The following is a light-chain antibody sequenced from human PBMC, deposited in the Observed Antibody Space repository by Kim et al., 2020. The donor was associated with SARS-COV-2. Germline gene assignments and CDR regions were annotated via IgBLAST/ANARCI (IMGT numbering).Light chain of an antibody. CDR3: SSYTSSTSVV. J-gene: IGLJ2*01. CDR2: DVS. V-gene: IGLV2-14*03. Sequence: GQSITLSCTGTSSDVGGYKYVSWYQQHPGKAPKLMIYDVSNRPSGVSNRFSGSKSGNTASLTISGLQAEDEADYYCSSYTSSTSVVFGGGTKLTVL. CDR1: SSDVGGYKY.